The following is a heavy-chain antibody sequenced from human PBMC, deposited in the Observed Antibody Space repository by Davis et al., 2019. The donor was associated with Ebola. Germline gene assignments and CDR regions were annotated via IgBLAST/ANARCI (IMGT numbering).Heavy chain of an antibody. V-gene: IGHV1-69*13. CDR1: GGTFSSYA. CDR3: ARGPSVATAHYFDY. D-gene: IGHD2-21*02. CDR2: IIPIFGTA. J-gene: IGHJ4*02. Sequence: SVKVSCKASGGTFSSYAISWVRQAPGQGLEWMGGIIPIFGTANYAQKFQGRVTITADESTSTAYMELRSLRSDDTAVYYCARGPSVATAHYFDYWGQGTLVTVSS.